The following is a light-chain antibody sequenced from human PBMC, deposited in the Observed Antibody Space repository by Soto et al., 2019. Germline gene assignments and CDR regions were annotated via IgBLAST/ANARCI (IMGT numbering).Light chain of an antibody. J-gene: IGLJ1*01. CDR1: SSDVGSYNR. Sequence: QSVLTQPPSVSGSPGQSVAISCTGTSSDVGSYNRVSWYQQPPGTAPKLMIFDVSNRPSGVPDRFSGSKSGNTASLTISGLQAEDEAYYYCSSYTTSSTYGFGTGTKVTVL. CDR3: SSYTTSSTYG. CDR2: DVS. V-gene: IGLV2-18*02.